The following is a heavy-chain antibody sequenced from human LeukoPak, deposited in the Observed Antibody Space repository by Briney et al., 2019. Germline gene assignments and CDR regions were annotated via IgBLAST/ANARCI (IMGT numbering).Heavy chain of an antibody. CDR1: GGSISSGGFY. CDR3: ARDRSGSYFDY. Sequence: MASETLSLTCTVSGGSISSGGFYWTWIRQPAGKGLEWIGRISSSGTTNYNPSLKSRLTISLDTSKNQFSLQVNSVTAADTAVYYCARDRSGSYFDYWGQGTLVTVSS. D-gene: IGHD3-3*01. V-gene: IGHV4-61*02. J-gene: IGHJ4*02. CDR2: ISSSGTT.